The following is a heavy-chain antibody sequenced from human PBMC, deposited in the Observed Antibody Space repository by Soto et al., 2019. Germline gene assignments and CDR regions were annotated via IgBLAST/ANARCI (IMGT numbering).Heavy chain of an antibody. D-gene: IGHD6-19*01. CDR3: AKGRSSGWYPWVDP. J-gene: IGHJ5*02. V-gene: IGHV3-23*01. CDR1: GFTFSSYA. CDR2: ISGSGGST. Sequence: GGSLRLSCAASGFTFSSYAMSWVRHAPGKGLEWVSAISGSGGSTYYADSVKGRFTISRDNSKSTLYLQMSSLRADDSAVYYCAKGRSSGWYPWVDPWGQGTLVTVSS.